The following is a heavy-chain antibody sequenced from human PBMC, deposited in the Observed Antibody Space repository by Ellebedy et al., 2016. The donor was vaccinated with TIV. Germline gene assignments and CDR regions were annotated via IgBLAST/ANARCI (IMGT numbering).Heavy chain of an antibody. CDR1: GFIFRTYG. V-gene: IGHV3-30*18. D-gene: IGHD3-16*01. Sequence: GESLKISCAASGFIFRTYGMHWVRQTPGKGLEWVAVISFDGADEYYADSVKGRFSISRDNSRSTLYLEMNSLRAEDTAVYYCANGGASAGTWGSFDSWGQGTLVTVSA. CDR2: ISFDGADE. J-gene: IGHJ4*02. CDR3: ANGGASAGTWGSFDS.